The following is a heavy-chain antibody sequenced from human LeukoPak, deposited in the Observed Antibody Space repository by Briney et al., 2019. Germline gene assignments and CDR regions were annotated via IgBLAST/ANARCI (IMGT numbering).Heavy chain of an antibody. Sequence: SETLSLTCTVSGGSISSSSYYWGWIRQPPGKGREWIGSIYYSGSTYYNPSLKSRVTISVDTSKNQFSLKLSSVTAADTAVYYCARRGAARRGAFDYWGQGTLVTVSS. D-gene: IGHD6-6*01. J-gene: IGHJ4*02. CDR3: ARRGAARRGAFDY. CDR1: GGSISSSSYY. V-gene: IGHV4-39*01. CDR2: IYYSGST.